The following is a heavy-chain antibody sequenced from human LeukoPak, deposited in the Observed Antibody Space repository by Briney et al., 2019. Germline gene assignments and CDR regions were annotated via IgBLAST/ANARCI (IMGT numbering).Heavy chain of an antibody. CDR3: ARSQSPVYRLEFGY. CDR1: GGSISSYY. CDR2: ISYSGST. Sequence: SETLSLTCTVSGGSISSYYWSWIRRPPGKGLEWIGYISYSGSTNYNPSLKSRVTISVDTSKNQFSLKLSSVTAADTAVYYCARSQSPVYRLEFGYWGQGTLVTVSS. D-gene: IGHD3-16*01. J-gene: IGHJ4*02. V-gene: IGHV4-59*01.